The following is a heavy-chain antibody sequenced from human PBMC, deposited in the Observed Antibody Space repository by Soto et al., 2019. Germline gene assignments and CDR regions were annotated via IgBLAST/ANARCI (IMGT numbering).Heavy chain of an antibody. V-gene: IGHV4-39*01. Sequence: QLQLQESGPGLVKPSETLSLTCTVSGGSISSSSYYWGWIRQPPGKGLEWIGSIYYSGSTYYNPSLKSRVTIXVXTXQNQFSLKLSSVTAADTAVYYCASQSRVYYYSGMDVWGQGTTVTVSS. J-gene: IGHJ6*02. CDR3: ASQSRVYYYSGMDV. CDR2: IYYSGST. CDR1: GGSISSSSYY.